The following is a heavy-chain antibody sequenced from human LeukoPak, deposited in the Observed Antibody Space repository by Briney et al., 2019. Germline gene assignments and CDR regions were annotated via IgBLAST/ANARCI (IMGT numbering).Heavy chain of an antibody. Sequence: GASVKVSCKASGYTFTGYYMHWVRQAPGQGLEWMGRINPNSGGTNYAQKFQGRVTMTRDTSISTAYMELSRLSSDDTAVYYCAVEWDTVTTLNWFDPWGQGTLVTVSS. D-gene: IGHD4-17*01. CDR3: AVEWDTVTTLNWFDP. CDR1: GYTFTGYY. V-gene: IGHV1-2*06. CDR2: INPNSGGT. J-gene: IGHJ5*02.